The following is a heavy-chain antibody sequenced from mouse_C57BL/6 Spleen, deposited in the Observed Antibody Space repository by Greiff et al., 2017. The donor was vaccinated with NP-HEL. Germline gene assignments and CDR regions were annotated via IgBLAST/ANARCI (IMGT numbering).Heavy chain of an antibody. CDR3: TSYYYGEDAMDY. D-gene: IGHD1-1*01. V-gene: IGHV6-3*01. CDR1: GFTFSNYW. J-gene: IGHJ4*01. Sequence: EVQGVESGGGLVQPGGSMKLSCVASGFTFSNYWMNWVRQSPEKGLEWVAQIRLKSDNYATHYAESVKGRFTISRDDSKSSVYLQMNNLRAEDTGIYYCTSYYYGEDAMDYWGQGTSVTVSS. CDR2: IRLKSDNYAT.